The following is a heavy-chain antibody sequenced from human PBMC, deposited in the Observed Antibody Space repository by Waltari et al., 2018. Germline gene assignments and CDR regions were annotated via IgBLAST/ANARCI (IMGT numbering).Heavy chain of an antibody. D-gene: IGHD3-22*01. J-gene: IGHJ3*02. CDR1: GYSISSGYY. V-gene: IGHV4-38-2*01. CDR3: ARVGMHDSSVLDAFDI. CDR2: IYHSGST. Sequence: QVQLQESGPGLVKPSETLSLTCAVSGYSISSGYYWGWIRQPPGKGLEWIGSIYHSGSTYYNPSLKSRVTISVDTSKNQFSLKLSSVTAADTAVYYCARVGMHDSSVLDAFDIWGQGTMVTVSS.